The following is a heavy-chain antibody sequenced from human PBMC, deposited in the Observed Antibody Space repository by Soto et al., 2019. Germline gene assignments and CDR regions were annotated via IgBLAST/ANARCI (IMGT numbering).Heavy chain of an antibody. CDR1: GYPFTGYY. CDR3: ARVAGDLRMDC. D-gene: IGHD7-27*01. J-gene: IGHJ6*02. CDR2: INPNSGGT. V-gene: IGHV1-2*04. Sequence: ASVQVSCKASGYPFTGYYMHWVRQAPGQGLAWMGWINPNSGGTNYAQQFQGWVTMTRDTSISTAYMELSRLRSDDTAGYYCARVAGDLRMDCWGQGTTVTVSS.